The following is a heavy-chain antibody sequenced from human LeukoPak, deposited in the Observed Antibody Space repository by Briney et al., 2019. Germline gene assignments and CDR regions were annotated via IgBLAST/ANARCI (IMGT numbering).Heavy chain of an antibody. CDR2: ISSSSSTI. D-gene: IGHD1-1*01. CDR3: ASLPTTDGRYNWFDP. J-gene: IGHJ5*02. CDR1: GFTFSSYS. Sequence: GGSLRLSCAASGFTFSSYSMNWVRQAPGKGLEWVSYISSSSSTIYYADSVKGRFTISRDNAKNTLYLQMNSLRAEDTAVYYCASLPTTDGRYNWFDPWGQGTLVTVSS. V-gene: IGHV3-48*04.